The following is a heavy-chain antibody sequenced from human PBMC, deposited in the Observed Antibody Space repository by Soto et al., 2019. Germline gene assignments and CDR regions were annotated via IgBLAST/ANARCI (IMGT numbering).Heavy chain of an antibody. CDR1: GFTFSSYS. CDR2: ISSSSSYI. Sequence: GSLRLSCAASGFTFSSYSMNWVRQAPGKGLEWVSSISSSSSYIYYADSVKGRFTISRDNAKNSLYLQMNSLRAEDTAVYYCARDQDYDILTGYYYYYGMDVWGQGTTVTVSS. CDR3: ARDQDYDILTGYYYYYGMDV. V-gene: IGHV3-21*01. D-gene: IGHD3-9*01. J-gene: IGHJ6*02.